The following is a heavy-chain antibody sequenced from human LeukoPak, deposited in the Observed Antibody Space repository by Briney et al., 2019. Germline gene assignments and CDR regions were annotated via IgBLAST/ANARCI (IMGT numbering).Heavy chain of an antibody. V-gene: IGHV3-30*18. J-gene: IGHJ4*02. CDR2: ISYDGSNK. CDR3: AKVPTLEPFDY. CDR1: GFTFSSYA. D-gene: IGHD1-14*01. Sequence: PGGSLRLSCAASGFTFSSYAMSWVRQAPGKGLEWVAVISYDGSNKYYADSVKGRFTISRDNSKNTLYLQMNSLRAEDTAVYYCAKVPTLEPFDYWGQGTLVTVSS.